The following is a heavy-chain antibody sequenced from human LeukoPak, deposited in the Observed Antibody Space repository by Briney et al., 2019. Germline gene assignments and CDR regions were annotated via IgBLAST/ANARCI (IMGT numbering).Heavy chain of an antibody. CDR2: IIPIFGTA. CDR1: GGTFISYA. D-gene: IGHD2/OR15-2a*01. J-gene: IGHJ4*02. Sequence: SVKVSCKASGGTFISYAISCVRQAPGQGLEWMGGIIPIFGTANYAQKFQGRVTITADESTSTAYMELSSLRSEDTAVYYCASSGDSTRDDEYYFDYWGQGTLVTVSS. V-gene: IGHV1-69*13. CDR3: ASSGDSTRDDEYYFDY.